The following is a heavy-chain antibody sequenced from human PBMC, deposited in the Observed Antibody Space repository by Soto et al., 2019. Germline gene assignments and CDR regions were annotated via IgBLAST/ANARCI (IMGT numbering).Heavy chain of an antibody. Sequence: ESGPTLVNPTQTLTLTCTFSGFSLNTSGMCVSWIRQPPGKALEWLALIYWDDDKRYSPSLKSRLTITKDTSKNQVVLTMTNMDPVDTATYYCAHSHDSSGYPYYFDYWGQGTLVTVSS. D-gene: IGHD3-22*01. J-gene: IGHJ4*02. CDR1: GFSLNTSGMC. CDR3: AHSHDSSGYPYYFDY. V-gene: IGHV2-5*08. CDR2: IYWDDDK.